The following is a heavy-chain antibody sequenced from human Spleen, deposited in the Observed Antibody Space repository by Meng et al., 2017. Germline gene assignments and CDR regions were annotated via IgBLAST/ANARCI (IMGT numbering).Heavy chain of an antibody. CDR2: ISYDGSNK. V-gene: IGHV3-30*01. J-gene: IGHJ4*02. CDR1: GFTFSSYA. CDR3: ARDRALNYYGSGSYCFGY. D-gene: IGHD3-10*01. Sequence: GESLKISCAASGFTFSSYAMHWVRQAPGKGLEWVAVISYDGSNKYYADSVKGRFTISRDNSKNTLYLQMNSLRAEDTAVYYCARDRALNYYGSGSYCFGYWGQGTLVTVSS.